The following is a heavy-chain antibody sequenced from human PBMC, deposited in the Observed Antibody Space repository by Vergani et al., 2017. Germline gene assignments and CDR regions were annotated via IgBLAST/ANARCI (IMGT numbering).Heavy chain of an antibody. D-gene: IGHD2-2*02. J-gene: IGHJ6*03. Sequence: QVQLQESGPGLVKPSETLSLTCTVSGDSVISTDYHWGWIRQPPGKGLEWIGSMDYSGSTSYNPSLESRISISFETPKNQFSLRLTSVTAADTAVYYCARGRYCSSTSCYRPGDYYYYYMDVWGKGTTVTVSS. V-gene: IGHV4-39*01. CDR2: MDYSGST. CDR1: GDSVISTDYH. CDR3: ARGRYCSSTSCYRPGDYYYYYMDV.